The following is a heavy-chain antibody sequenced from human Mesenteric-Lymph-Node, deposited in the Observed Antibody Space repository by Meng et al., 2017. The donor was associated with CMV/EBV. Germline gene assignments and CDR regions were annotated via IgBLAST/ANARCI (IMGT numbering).Heavy chain of an antibody. J-gene: IGHJ4*02. CDR1: GFNVNSKY. CDR3: ARGFHLLFDH. D-gene: IGHD2-21*01. CDR2: FYSGGAT. V-gene: IGHV3-66*02. Sequence: GESLKISCAASGFNVNSKYMSWVRQARGKGLEWISMFYSGGATEYADSVKGRFTISRDDSKNTVFLQMNSLRVDDTAVYFCARGFHLLFDHWGQGALVTVSS.